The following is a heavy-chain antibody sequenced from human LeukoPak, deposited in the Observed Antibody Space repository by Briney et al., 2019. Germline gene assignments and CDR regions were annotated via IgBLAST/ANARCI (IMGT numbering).Heavy chain of an antibody. J-gene: IGHJ4*02. CDR2: IYYSGST. CDR1: GGSISSYY. V-gene: IGHV4-59*01. Sequence: SSETLSLTCIVSGGSISSYYWSWIRQPPGKGLEWIGYIYYSGSTNYNPSLKSRVTISVDTSKNQFSLKLSSVTAADTAVYYCARAADYDILTGYYSPRHYFDYWGQGTLVTVSS. D-gene: IGHD3-9*01. CDR3: ARAADYDILTGYYSPRHYFDY.